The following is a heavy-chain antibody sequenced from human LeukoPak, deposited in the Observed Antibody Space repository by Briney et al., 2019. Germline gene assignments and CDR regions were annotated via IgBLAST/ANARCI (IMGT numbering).Heavy chain of an antibody. CDR2: INPNSGGT. D-gene: IGHD2-15*01. Sequence: GASVKVSCMASGYTFTDYYMHWVRQAPGQGLEWVGWINPNSGGTNYAQKFQGRVTMTRDTSISTAYMELSRLRSDDTAVYYCARVRVVSGGFDSWGQGTLVTVSS. CDR3: ARVRVVSGGFDS. J-gene: IGHJ5*01. CDR1: GYTFTDYY. V-gene: IGHV1-2*02.